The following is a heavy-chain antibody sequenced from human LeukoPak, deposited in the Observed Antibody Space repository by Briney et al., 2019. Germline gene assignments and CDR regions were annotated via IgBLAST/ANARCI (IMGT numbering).Heavy chain of an antibody. J-gene: IGHJ5*02. CDR2: IYYTGST. V-gene: IGHV4-39*01. CDR1: GGPVTSGGFY. D-gene: IGHD3-10*01. CDR3: ARHSGSGSLSRPFDP. Sequence: SETLSLTCIVSGGPVTSGGFYWGCLRQPPGKGPEWLAYIYYTGSTYYNPLLQRRVTISIHTSKNQFSLRLTSVTATDKAVYHCARHSGSGSLSRPFDPWGQGTLVTVSS.